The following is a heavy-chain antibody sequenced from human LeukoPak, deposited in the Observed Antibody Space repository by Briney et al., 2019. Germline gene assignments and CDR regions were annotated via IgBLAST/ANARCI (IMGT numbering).Heavy chain of an antibody. CDR2: IYYSGST. V-gene: IGHV4-59*12. D-gene: IGHD2-21*02. Sequence: PSETLSLTCTVSGGSISSYYWSWIRQPPGKGLEWIGYIYYSGSTYYNPSLKSRVTVSVDTSKNQFSLKLISVTAADTAVYYCARDSDLRRFYSWGQGALVTVSS. CDR3: ARDSDLRRFYS. CDR1: GGSISSYY. J-gene: IGHJ5*01.